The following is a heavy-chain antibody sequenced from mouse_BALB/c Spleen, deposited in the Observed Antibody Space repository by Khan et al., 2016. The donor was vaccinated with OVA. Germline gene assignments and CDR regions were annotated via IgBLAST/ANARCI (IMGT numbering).Heavy chain of an antibody. V-gene: IGHV5-6*01. CDR3: ASHLTGSFAY. CDR2: ISSGGDYT. J-gene: IGHJ3*01. D-gene: IGHD4-1*01. CDR1: GFTFSSYS. Sequence: EVQLQESGGDLVKPGGSLKLSCAASGFTFSSYSMSWVRQTPDKRLEWVATISSGGDYTYYPDNVKGRFPISRDNAKNTLYLQMSSLKSEDTAMYYCASHLTGSFAYWGQGTLVTVSA.